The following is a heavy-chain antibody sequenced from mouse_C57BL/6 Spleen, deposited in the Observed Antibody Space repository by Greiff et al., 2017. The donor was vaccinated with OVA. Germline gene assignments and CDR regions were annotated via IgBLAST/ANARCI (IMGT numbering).Heavy chain of an antibody. CDR1: GFTFSSYA. CDR2: ISDGGSYT. D-gene: IGHD2-4*01. CDR3: AREGYDYDEGYFDV. J-gene: IGHJ1*03. Sequence: EVQRVESGGGLVKPGGSLKLSCAASGFTFSSYAMSWVRQTPEKRLEWVATISDGGSYTYYPDNVKGRFTISRDNAKNNLYLQMSHLKSEDTAMYYCAREGYDYDEGYFDVWGTGTTVTVSS. V-gene: IGHV5-4*01.